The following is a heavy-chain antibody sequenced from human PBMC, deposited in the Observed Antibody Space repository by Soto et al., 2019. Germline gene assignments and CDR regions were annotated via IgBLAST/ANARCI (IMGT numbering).Heavy chain of an antibody. CDR1: GYSFTSYW. D-gene: IGHD2-15*01. CDR2: IYPGDSDT. CDR3: ARHRGGGYSYYYGMDV. J-gene: IGHJ6*02. Sequence: GESLKISCKGSGYSFTSYWIGWVRQMPGKGLEWMGIIYPGDSDTRYSPSFQGQVTVSADKSISTAYLQWSSLKASDTAMYYCARHRGGGYSYYYGMDVWGQGTTVTVSS. V-gene: IGHV5-51*01.